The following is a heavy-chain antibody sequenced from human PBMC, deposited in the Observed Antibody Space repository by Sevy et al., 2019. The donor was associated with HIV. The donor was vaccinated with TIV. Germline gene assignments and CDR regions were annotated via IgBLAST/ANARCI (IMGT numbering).Heavy chain of an antibody. CDR2: INHSGST. V-gene: IGHV4-34*01. D-gene: IGHD2-2*01. Sequence: SETLSLTCAVYGGSFSGYYWSWIRQPPGKGLEWVREINHSGSTNYNPSLKSRVTISVDTSNNQFSLKLSSVTAADTAVYYCARHCSSSSCSHAFDIWGQGTMVTVS. CDR3: ARHCSSSSCSHAFDI. J-gene: IGHJ3*02. CDR1: GGSFSGYY.